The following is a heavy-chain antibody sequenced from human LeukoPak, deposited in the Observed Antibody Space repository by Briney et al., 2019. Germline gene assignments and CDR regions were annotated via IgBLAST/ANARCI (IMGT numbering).Heavy chain of an antibody. CDR2: INHSGST. D-gene: IGHD6-19*01. V-gene: IGHV4-34*01. Sequence: SETLSLTCAVYGGSFSGYYWSWIRQPPGKGLEWIGEINHSGSTNYNPSLKSRVTISVDTSKNQFSLKLSSVTAADTAVYYCARLEAVAGMGGYYYYYDTDVWGQGTTVTVSS. J-gene: IGHJ6*02. CDR1: GGSFSGYY. CDR3: ARLEAVAGMGGYYYYYDTDV.